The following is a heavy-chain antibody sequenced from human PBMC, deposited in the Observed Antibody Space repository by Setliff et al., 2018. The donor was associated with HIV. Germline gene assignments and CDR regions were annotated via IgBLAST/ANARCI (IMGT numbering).Heavy chain of an antibody. CDR1: GFTFGDYA. V-gene: IGHV3-9*01. Sequence: PGGSLRLSCTASGFTFGDYAMRWVRQAPGKGLEWVSGVTSNSGSKAYADSVKGRFSISRDNANNSLYLLMNSLRPEDTALYYCAKDAGIAVAGPFDLWGQGTLVTVS. J-gene: IGHJ4*02. CDR3: AKDAGIAVAGPFDL. CDR2: VTSNSGSK. D-gene: IGHD6-19*01.